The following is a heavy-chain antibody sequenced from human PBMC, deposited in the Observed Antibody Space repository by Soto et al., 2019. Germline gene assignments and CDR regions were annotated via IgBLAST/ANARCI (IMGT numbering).Heavy chain of an antibody. D-gene: IGHD2-15*01. Sequence: QVQLVQSGAEVKKPGSSVKVSCKASGGTFSSYAISWVRQAPGQGLEWMGGSIPIFGTANYAQKFQGRVTITADESTSTAYMELSSLRSEDTAVYYCARDIVVVVAAEHDYYYYGMDVWGQGTTVTVSS. CDR1: GGTFSSYA. V-gene: IGHV1-69*12. CDR2: SIPIFGTA. CDR3: ARDIVVVVAAEHDYYYYGMDV. J-gene: IGHJ6*02.